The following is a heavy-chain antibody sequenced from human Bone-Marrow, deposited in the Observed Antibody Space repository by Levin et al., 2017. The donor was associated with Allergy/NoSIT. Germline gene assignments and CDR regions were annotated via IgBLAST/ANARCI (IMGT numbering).Heavy chain of an antibody. J-gene: IGHJ4*02. CDR3: VKSSLEWLVPPFDY. CDR2: ISSDGSNR. CDR1: GFTFSSHT. V-gene: IGHV3-30-3*01. D-gene: IGHD6-19*01. Sequence: GESLKISCAASGFTFSSHTMHWVRQAPGKELEWVALISSDGSNRDYADSVKGRFTISRDNSQNTLFLQMNSLRTEDTAVYHCVKSSLEWLVPPFDYWGQGALVTVSS.